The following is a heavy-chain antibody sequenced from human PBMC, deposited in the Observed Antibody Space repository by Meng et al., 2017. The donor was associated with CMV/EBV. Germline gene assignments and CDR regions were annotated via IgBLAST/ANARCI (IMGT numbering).Heavy chain of an antibody. V-gene: IGHV4-61*02. CDR2: IYTSGST. Sequence: QARRQDSGPGRVKPSQTLSLTCTVSGGSISSGSYYWSWSRQPAGKGLEWIGRIYTSGSTNYNPSLKSRVTISVDTSKNQFSLKLSSVTAADTAVYYCAREAFKVLFFPFDPWGQGTLVTVSS. D-gene: IGHD1-1*01. CDR3: AREAFKVLFFPFDP. CDR1: GGSISSGSYY. J-gene: IGHJ5*02.